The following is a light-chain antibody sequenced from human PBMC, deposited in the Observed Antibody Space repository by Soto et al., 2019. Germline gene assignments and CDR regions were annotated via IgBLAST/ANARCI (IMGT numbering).Light chain of an antibody. CDR2: GAS. CDR3: QRYGTSLPLT. V-gene: IGKV3-20*01. Sequence: EIVLTQSPGTLSLSPGDRATLSCRASQSVSSNYLAWYQQKPGQAPRLLIYGASSRATGIPDRFSGSGSGTDFTLTISRLEPEDFAVYYCQRYGTSLPLTFGEGTKVDIK. CDR1: QSVSSNY. J-gene: IGKJ4*01.